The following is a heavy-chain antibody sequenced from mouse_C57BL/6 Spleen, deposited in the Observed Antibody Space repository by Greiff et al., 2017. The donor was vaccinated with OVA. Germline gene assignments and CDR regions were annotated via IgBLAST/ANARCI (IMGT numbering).Heavy chain of an antibody. V-gene: IGHV1-82*01. CDR1: GYAFSSSW. CDR2: IYPGDGDT. Sequence: LVKPGASVKISCKASGYAFSSSWMNWVKQRPGKGLEWIGRIYPGDGDTNYNGKFKGKATLTADKSSSTAYMQLSSLTSEDSAVYFCARGGYYDYDRGDYYAMDYWGQGTSVTVSS. J-gene: IGHJ4*01. D-gene: IGHD2-4*01. CDR3: ARGGYYDYDRGDYYAMDY.